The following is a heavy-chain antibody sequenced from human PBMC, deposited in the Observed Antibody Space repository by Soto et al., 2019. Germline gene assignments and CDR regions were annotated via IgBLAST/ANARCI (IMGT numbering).Heavy chain of an antibody. CDR1: GGSISSSSYY. CDR3: ARQSLVGSSWYRSSPNWFDP. Sequence: PSETLSLTCTVSGGSISSSSYYWGWIRQPPGKGLEWIGSIYYSGRTYYNPSLKSRVTISVDTSKNQFSLKLSSVTAADTAVYYCARQSLVGSSWYRSSPNWFDPWGQGTLVTVSS. CDR2: IYYSGRT. J-gene: IGHJ5*02. D-gene: IGHD6-13*01. V-gene: IGHV4-39*01.